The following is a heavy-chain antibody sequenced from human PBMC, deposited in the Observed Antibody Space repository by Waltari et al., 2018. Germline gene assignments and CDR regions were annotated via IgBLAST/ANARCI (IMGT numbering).Heavy chain of an antibody. Sequence: EEQLVESGGGVVGPGGSLSLSCAASGFPFDHYAMAWVRQAPGKGLEWVSGINWDGSSTGYADSVKGRFTISRDNAKNSLHLHVNSLTAEDTAFYYCARVNSNYVNWFDPWGQGTLVIVSS. CDR3: ARVNSNYVNWFDP. D-gene: IGHD4-4*01. CDR1: GFPFDHYA. CDR2: INWDGSST. V-gene: IGHV3-20*04. J-gene: IGHJ5*02.